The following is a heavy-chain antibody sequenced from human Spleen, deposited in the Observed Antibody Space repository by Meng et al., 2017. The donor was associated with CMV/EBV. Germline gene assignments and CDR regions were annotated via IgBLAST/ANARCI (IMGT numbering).Heavy chain of an antibody. Sequence: ASVKVSCKASGYTFTTYGISWVRQAPGQGLEWMGWISAYSGNTHYAQKFQDRVTMTTDTSTSTAYMELRSLRSDDTAVYFCGRGEGYYDPWGQGTLVTVSS. CDR2: ISAYSGNT. D-gene: IGHD3-10*01. CDR3: GRGEGYYDP. J-gene: IGHJ5*02. V-gene: IGHV1-18*01. CDR1: GYTFTTYG.